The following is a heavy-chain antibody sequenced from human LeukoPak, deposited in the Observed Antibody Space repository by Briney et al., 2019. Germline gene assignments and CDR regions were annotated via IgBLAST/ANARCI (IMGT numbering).Heavy chain of an antibody. Sequence: SETLSLTCAVYGESLSKYYWTWIRQSPGKGLEWIGEINHRGSTNHNPSLKSRVTLSVDTSKHQFSLKLTSVTAADAAVYYCASSVGSTDYWSQGTLVTVSS. CDR3: ASSVGSTDY. CDR2: INHRGST. V-gene: IGHV4-34*01. J-gene: IGHJ4*02. D-gene: IGHD1-26*01. CDR1: GESLSKYY.